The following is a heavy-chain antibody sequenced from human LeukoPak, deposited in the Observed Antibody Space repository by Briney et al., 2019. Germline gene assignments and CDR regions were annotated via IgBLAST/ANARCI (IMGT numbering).Heavy chain of an antibody. CDR1: GFTFSSYA. J-gene: IGHJ4*02. CDR3: AKEPIYYYDSSAYHYFDY. V-gene: IGHV3-23*01. CDR2: LSGSGGST. D-gene: IGHD3-22*01. Sequence: GGSLRLSCAASGFTFSSYAMSWVRQAPGKGLEWVSALSGSGGSTYYADSVKGRFTISRDNSKNTLYLQMDSLRAEDTAVYYCAKEPIYYYDSSAYHYFDYWGQGTLVTVSS.